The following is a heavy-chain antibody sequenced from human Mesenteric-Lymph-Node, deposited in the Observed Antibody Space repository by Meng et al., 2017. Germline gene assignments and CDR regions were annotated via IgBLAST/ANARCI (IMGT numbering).Heavy chain of an antibody. CDR3: AKFGADSYDYVWGSADAFDI. Sequence: GGSLRLSCAASGFTFSSYAMSWVRQAPGKGLEWVSAISGSGGSTYYADSVKGRFTISRDNSKNTLYLQMNSLRAEDTAVYYCAKFGADSYDYVWGSADAFDIWGQGTMVTVSS. J-gene: IGHJ3*02. V-gene: IGHV3-23*01. CDR2: ISGSGGST. D-gene: IGHD3-16*01. CDR1: GFTFSSYA.